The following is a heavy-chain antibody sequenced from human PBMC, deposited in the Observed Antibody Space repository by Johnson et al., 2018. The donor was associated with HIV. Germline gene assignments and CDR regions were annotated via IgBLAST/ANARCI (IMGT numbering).Heavy chain of an antibody. J-gene: IGHJ3*02. CDR3: ARGGAYCGGDCYHAFDI. D-gene: IGHD2-21*02. Sequence: VQLVESGGGVVRPGGSLRLSCAASGFTFDDYGMSWVRQAPGKGLELVSGINWNGGSTGYADSVKGRFTISRDNAKNSLYVQMNSLRAEDTALYYCARGGAYCGGDCYHAFDIWGQGTMVTVSS. V-gene: IGHV3-20*04. CDR2: INWNGGST. CDR1: GFTFDDYG.